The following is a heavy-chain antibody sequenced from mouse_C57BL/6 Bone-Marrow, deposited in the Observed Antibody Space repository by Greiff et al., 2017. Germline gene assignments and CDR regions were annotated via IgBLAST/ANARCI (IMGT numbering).Heavy chain of an antibody. J-gene: IGHJ1*03. V-gene: IGHV5-6*01. D-gene: IGHD1-1*01. CDR3: ARQGYYYGSDWYCDV. CDR1: GFTFSSYG. Sequence: EVQGVESGGDLVKPGGSLKLSCAASGFTFSSYGMSWVRQTPDKRLEWVGTISSGGSYTYYPDSVKGRFTISRDNATNTLYLQMSSLKSEDTAMYFYARQGYYYGSDWYCDVWGTGTTVTVSS. CDR2: ISSGGSYT.